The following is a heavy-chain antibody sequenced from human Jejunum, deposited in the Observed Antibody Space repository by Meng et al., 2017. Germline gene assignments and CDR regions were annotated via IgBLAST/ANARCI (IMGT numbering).Heavy chain of an antibody. Sequence: QVQLQESGPGLVKPSETLSLTCTVSGGSISSYYWSWIRQPPGKGLEWIGYIYYSGSTNYNPSLQSRVTISVDKSKNQFSLKLSSVTAADTAVYYCARVGAILNTGEIDYWGQGTLVTVSS. CDR3: ARVGAILNTGEIDY. CDR1: GGSISSYY. D-gene: IGHD3-16*01. J-gene: IGHJ4*02. V-gene: IGHV4-59*12. CDR2: IYYSGST.